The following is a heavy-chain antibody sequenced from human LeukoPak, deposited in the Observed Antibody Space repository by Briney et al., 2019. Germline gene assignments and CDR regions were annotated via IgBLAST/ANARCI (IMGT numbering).Heavy chain of an antibody. D-gene: IGHD3-10*01. J-gene: IGHJ4*02. CDR1: GGTFSSYA. CDR3: ARPYGSGSDRPFDY. CDR2: IIPILGIA. Sequence: SVKVSCKASGGTFSSYAISWVRQAPGQGLEWMGRIIPILGIANYAQKFQGRVTITADKSTSTAYMELSSLRSEDTAVYYCARPYGSGSDRPFDYWGQGTLVTVSS. V-gene: IGHV1-69*04.